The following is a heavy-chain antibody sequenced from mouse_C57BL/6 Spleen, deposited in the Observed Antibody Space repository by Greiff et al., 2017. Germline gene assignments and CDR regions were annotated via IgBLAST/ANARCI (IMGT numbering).Heavy chain of an antibody. CDR1: GYAFSSSW. CDR2: IYPGDGDT. Sequence: QVQLQQSGPELVKPGASVKISCTASGYAFSSSWMHWVKQRPGQGLEWIGRIYPGDGDTNYTRKFKGKATLTADKSSSTAYMQLSSLTSEDYAVYYCARLTTVVGYAMDYWGQGTSVTVSS. V-gene: IGHV1-82*01. J-gene: IGHJ4*01. D-gene: IGHD1-1*01. CDR3: ARLTTVVGYAMDY.